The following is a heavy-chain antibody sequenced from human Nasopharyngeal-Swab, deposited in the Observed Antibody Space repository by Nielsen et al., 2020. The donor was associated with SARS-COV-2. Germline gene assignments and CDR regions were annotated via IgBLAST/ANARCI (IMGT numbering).Heavy chain of an antibody. Sequence: GGSLRLSCAASGFTVSSNYMSWVRQAPGRGLEWVSVIYSGDSTDYADSVKGRFTVSRDNAKNSLYLQMNSLRAEDTAVYYCARAIVGATGIDYWGQGTLVTVSS. CDR1: GFTVSSNY. D-gene: IGHD1-26*01. CDR3: ARAIVGATGIDY. V-gene: IGHV3-53*01. CDR2: IYSGDST. J-gene: IGHJ4*02.